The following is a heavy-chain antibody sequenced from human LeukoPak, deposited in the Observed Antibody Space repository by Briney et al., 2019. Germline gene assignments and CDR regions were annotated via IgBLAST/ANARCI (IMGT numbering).Heavy chain of an antibody. Sequence: GASVKVSCKASGYTFTSYYMHWVRQAPGQGLEWMGIIDPSGGSTSYAQKFQGRVTMTRDTSTSTVYMELSSLRSEDTAVYYCARDLGRYYYGSGSYSAFDIWGQGTMVTVSS. J-gene: IGHJ3*02. CDR2: IDPSGGST. D-gene: IGHD3-10*01. CDR3: ARDLGRYYYGSGSYSAFDI. CDR1: GYTFTSYY. V-gene: IGHV1-46*01.